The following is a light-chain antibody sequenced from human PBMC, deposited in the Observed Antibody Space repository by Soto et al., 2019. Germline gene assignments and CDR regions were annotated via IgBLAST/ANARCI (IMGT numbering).Light chain of an antibody. CDR2: AAS. J-gene: IGKJ1*01. CDR3: QQYGSLSWT. Sequence: IQLPQSPSSLSASQGDRFSIASRASQGISSYLAWYQQKPGKAPKLLIYAASTLQSGVPSRFSGSGSGTDFTLTISSLQPEDFAVYHCQQYGSLSWTFGQGTKVDIK. V-gene: IGKV1-9*01. CDR1: QGISSY.